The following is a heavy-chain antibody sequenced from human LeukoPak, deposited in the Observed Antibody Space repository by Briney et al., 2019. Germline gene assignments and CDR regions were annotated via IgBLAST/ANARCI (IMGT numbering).Heavy chain of an antibody. D-gene: IGHD1-26*01. CDR3: AREKATGGPFDY. CDR1: GFTFSSYA. V-gene: IGHV3-64*01. J-gene: IGHJ4*02. CDR2: IGSNGGST. Sequence: PGGSLRLSCAASGFTFSSYAMHWVRQAPGKGLEYVSAIGSNGGSTYYANSVKGRFTISRDNSKNTLYLQMGSLRAEDMAVYYCAREKATGGPFDYWGQGTLVTVSS.